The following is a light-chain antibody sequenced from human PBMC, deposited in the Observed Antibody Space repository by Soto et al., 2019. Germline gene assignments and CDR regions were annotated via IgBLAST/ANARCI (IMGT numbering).Light chain of an antibody. Sequence: EIVLTQSPGTLSLSPGERATLSCRASQSVSSTYLAWYQQKPGQPPRLLIYAASSRATGIPDRFSGTGSGTDFTLTISRLEPEDFALYYGQQYDNSLYTFGPGTKLEIK. CDR2: AAS. CDR1: QSVSSTY. CDR3: QQYDNSLYT. V-gene: IGKV3-20*01. J-gene: IGKJ2*01.